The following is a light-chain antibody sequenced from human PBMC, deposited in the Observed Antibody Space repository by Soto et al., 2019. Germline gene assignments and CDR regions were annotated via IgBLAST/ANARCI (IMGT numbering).Light chain of an antibody. CDR1: QSVSSN. CDR2: GAS. V-gene: IGKV3-15*01. CDR3: QQYDSWHPLT. Sequence: EILMTQSPATLSLSPGERATLSCGASQSVSSNLAWYQQRRGQAPRLLIYGASSRATGIPARFSGSGSGTEFTLTISSLKSEDFAVYYCQQYDSWHPLTFGGGTKVDIK. J-gene: IGKJ4*01.